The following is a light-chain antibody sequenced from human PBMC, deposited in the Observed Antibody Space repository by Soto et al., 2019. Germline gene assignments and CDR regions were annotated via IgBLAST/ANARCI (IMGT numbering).Light chain of an antibody. Sequence: QSVLTQPPSAPGAPGQSVTTSCTGTSSDVGGYNYVSWYQQHPGKAPKLMIYEVTKRPSGVPDRFSGSKSGNTASLTVSGLQAEDEADYYCSSYAGSNNYGVFGGGTKLTVL. J-gene: IGLJ2*01. CDR3: SSYAGSNNYGV. V-gene: IGLV2-8*01. CDR1: SSDVGGYNY. CDR2: EVT.